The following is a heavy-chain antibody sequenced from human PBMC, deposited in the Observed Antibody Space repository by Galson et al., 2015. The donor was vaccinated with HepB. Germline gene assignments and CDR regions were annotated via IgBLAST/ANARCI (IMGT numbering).Heavy chain of an antibody. CDR2: ISASGGSR. J-gene: IGHJ4*02. CDR1: GVTFNDYA. Sequence: SLRLSCAVSGVTFNDYAMNWVRQAPGKGLEWVADISASGGSRDYVDSVKGRFTVPRDNSKNTVYLQMNSLRVEDTATYYCAKGYCSVTTCYYDYWGQGTQVSVSS. V-gene: IGHV3-23*01. D-gene: IGHD2-2*01. CDR3: AKGYCSVTTCYYDY.